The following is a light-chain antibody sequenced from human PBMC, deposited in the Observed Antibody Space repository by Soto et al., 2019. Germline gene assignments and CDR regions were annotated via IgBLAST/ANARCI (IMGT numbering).Light chain of an antibody. CDR1: SSDLGSYNL. J-gene: IGLJ1*01. V-gene: IGLV2-23*03. Sequence: QSALPQPASVSGSPGQSITISCTGTSSDLGSYNLVSWYQQHPGKAPKLRISEGSKRPSGVSNRFSGSKSGKTASLTISGLQAEDEADYYCCSYAGYSSFVFGTGTKPTVL. CDR2: EGS. CDR3: CSYAGYSSFV.